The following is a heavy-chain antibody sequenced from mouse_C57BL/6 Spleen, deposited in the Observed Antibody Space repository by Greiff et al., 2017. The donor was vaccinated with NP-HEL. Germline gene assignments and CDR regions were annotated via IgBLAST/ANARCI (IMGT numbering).Heavy chain of an antibody. Sequence: VQLQQSGAELVRPGASVKLSCTASGFNIKDDYMHWVKQRPEQGLEWIGWIDPENGDTEYASKFQGKATITADTSSNTAYLQLSSLTSEDTAVYYCTTITTVVPLDYWGQGTTLTVSS. J-gene: IGHJ2*01. V-gene: IGHV14-4*01. CDR1: GFNIKDDY. CDR3: TTITTVVPLDY. D-gene: IGHD1-1*01. CDR2: IDPENGDT.